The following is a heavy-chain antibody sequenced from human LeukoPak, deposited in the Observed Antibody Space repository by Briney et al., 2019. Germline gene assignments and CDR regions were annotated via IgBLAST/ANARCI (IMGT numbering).Heavy chain of an antibody. CDR2: INHTGTT. J-gene: IGHJ4*02. D-gene: IGHD5-12*01. CDR1: GGSFSGYY. CDR3: TRGDGYKYYCVY. V-gene: IGHV4-34*01. Sequence: LGTLPLTSAVSGGSFSGYYWSWIPQPPGKELEWCREINHTGTTNDNPTPTSRGTISVDTSKNQCTMKLSSVTAADPATYYCTRGDGYKYYCVYWWGGTLVIVSS.